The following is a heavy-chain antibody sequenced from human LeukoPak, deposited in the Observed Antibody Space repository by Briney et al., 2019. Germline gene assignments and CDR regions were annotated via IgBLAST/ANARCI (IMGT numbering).Heavy chain of an antibody. CDR1: GYTFTSYG. CDR2: ISAYNGNT. D-gene: IGHD6-13*01. CDR3: ARDEQQLPTDY. Sequence: APLKVSCKASGYTFTSYGISWVRQAPGQGLEWMGWISAYNGNTNYAQKLQGRVTMTTDTSTSTAYMELRSLRSDDTAVYYCARDEQQLPTDYWGQGTLVTVSS. J-gene: IGHJ4*02. V-gene: IGHV1-18*01.